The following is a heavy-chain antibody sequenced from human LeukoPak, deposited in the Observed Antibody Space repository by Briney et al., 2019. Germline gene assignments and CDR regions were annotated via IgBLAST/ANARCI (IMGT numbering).Heavy chain of an antibody. V-gene: IGHV1-8*02. CDR3: ARGLFDESYYYYMDV. D-gene: IGHD3-10*01. CDR1: GYTFTSYN. J-gene: IGHJ6*03. CDR2: MNPNSGNT. Sequence: ASVKVSCKASGYTFTSYNINWVRQATGQGLEWMGWMNPNSGNTGYAQKFQGRVTMTRNTSISTAYMELSSLRSEDTAVYYCARGLFDESYYYYMDVWGKGTTVTISS.